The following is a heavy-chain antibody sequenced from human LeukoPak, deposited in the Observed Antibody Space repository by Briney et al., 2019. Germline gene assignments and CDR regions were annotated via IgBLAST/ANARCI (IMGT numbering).Heavy chain of an antibody. Sequence: GGSLRLSCAAPGFTFGNYGMHWVRQAPGKGLEWVAVISYDGSNKYYADSVKGRFTISRDNSKNTLYLQMNSLRAEDTSVYYCAKEFEGEWGPLDYWGQGTLVTVSS. J-gene: IGHJ4*02. CDR2: ISYDGSNK. D-gene: IGHD3-16*01. CDR1: GFTFGNYG. CDR3: AKEFEGEWGPLDY. V-gene: IGHV3-30*18.